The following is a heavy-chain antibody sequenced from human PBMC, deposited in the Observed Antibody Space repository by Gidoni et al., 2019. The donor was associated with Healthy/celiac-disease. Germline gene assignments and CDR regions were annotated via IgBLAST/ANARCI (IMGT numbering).Heavy chain of an antibody. CDR1: GYTFTGYY. D-gene: IGHD1-26*01. CDR3: ARVPGIYYYYGMDV. Sequence: QVQLVQSGAEVKKPGASVTVSCTASGYTFTGYYMHWVRQAPGQGLEWMGWINPNSGGTNYAQKFQGRVTMTRDTSISTAYMELSRLRSDDTAVYYCARVPGIYYYYGMDVWGQGTTVTVSS. V-gene: IGHV1-2*02. J-gene: IGHJ6*02. CDR2: INPNSGGT.